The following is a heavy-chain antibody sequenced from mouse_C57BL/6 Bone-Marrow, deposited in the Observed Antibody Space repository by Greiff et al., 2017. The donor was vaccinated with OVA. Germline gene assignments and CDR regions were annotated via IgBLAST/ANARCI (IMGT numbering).Heavy chain of an antibody. CDR1: GFTFTDYY. V-gene: IGHV7-3*01. CDR3: ARASFYYGSSHFDY. CDR2: IRNKANGYTT. Sequence: EVKLMESGGGLVQPGGSLSLSCEASGFTFTDYYMSWVRQPPGKALEWLGFIRNKANGYTTEYNASVKGRFTIYRDNSQSILYLQMKVLTAEDSATYYCARASFYYGSSHFDYWGQGTTLTVSS. J-gene: IGHJ2*01. D-gene: IGHD1-1*01.